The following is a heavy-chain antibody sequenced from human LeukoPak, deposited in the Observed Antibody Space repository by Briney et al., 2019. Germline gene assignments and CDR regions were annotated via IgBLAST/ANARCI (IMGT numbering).Heavy chain of an antibody. D-gene: IGHD3-22*01. CDR1: GGSISSHY. Sequence: PSETLSLTCTVSGGSISSHYWSWIRHPPGKGLEWIGYIFYIGSTNYNPSLKSRVTISVDTSKNQFSLKLTSVTAADTAVYYCAREISLTVGGGAFDIWGQGTMVTVSS. CDR3: AREISLTVGGGAFDI. J-gene: IGHJ3*02. CDR2: IFYIGST. V-gene: IGHV4-59*11.